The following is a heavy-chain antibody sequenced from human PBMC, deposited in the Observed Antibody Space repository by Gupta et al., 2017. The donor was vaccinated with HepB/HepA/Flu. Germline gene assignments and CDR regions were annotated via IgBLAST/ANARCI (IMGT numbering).Heavy chain of an antibody. CDR1: GFPFRSAD. Sequence: EGEVLGSGGKLVQPGGVLGLSCAASGFPFRSADMTWVRQAPGRGLEWVSAISGDSGATYYADSVKGRFTISRDNSKNMLWLQMSSLRVEDTAVYYCAWKYYYYMTVWGKGTTVAVSS. J-gene: IGHJ6*03. D-gene: IGHD1-1*01. CDR3: AWKYYYYMTV. V-gene: IGHV3-23*01. CDR2: ISGDSGAT.